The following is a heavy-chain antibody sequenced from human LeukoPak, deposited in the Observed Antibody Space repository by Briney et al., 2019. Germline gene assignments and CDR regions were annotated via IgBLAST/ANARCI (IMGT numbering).Heavy chain of an antibody. CDR2: ISSSSSYI. CDR1: GFTFSSYS. CDR3: ARVLTEYCTNGVCPNPYYYYYGMDV. D-gene: IGHD2-8*01. J-gene: IGHJ6*02. Sequence: SGGSLRLSCAASGFTFSSYSMNWVRQAPGKGLEWVSYISSSSSYIYYADSVKGRFTITRDNAKNSLYLQMNSLRAEDTAVYYCARVLTEYCTNGVCPNPYYYYYGMDVWGQGTTVTVSS. V-gene: IGHV3-21*01.